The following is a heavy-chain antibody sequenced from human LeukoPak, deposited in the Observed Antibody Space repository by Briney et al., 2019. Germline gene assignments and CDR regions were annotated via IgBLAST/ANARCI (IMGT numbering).Heavy chain of an antibody. Sequence: SETLSLTCTVSGGSISSYYWSWIRQPAGKGLEWIGRIYTSGSTNYNPSLKSRVTMSVDTSKNQFSLKLSSVTAADTAVYYCARDPRGYSGYVYGMDVWGQGTTVTVSS. D-gene: IGHD5-12*01. V-gene: IGHV4-4*07. CDR3: ARDPRGYSGYVYGMDV. J-gene: IGHJ6*02. CDR2: IYTSGST. CDR1: GGSISSYY.